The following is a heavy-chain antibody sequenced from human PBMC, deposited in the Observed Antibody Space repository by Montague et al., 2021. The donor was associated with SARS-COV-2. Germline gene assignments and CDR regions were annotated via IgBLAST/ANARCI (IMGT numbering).Heavy chain of an antibody. Sequence: SLRLSCAASGFTFSTFWMTWVRQVPGKGLEWVAHIKQDGSEKYYVDSVKGRFTISRDNFKNTLYLQMNSLRAEDTAIYYCARGSVGGYYFDYWGQGTLVTVSS. CDR2: IKQDGSEK. D-gene: IGHD1-26*01. J-gene: IGHJ4*02. CDR1: GFTFSTFW. V-gene: IGHV3-7*02. CDR3: ARGSVGGYYFDY.